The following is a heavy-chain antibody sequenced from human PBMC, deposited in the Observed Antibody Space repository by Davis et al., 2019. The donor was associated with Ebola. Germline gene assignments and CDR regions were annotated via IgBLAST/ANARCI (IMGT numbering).Heavy chain of an antibody. V-gene: IGHV1-69*06. Sequence: AASVKVSCKASGGTFSSYAISWVRQAPGQGLEWMGGIIPIFGTANYAQKFQGRVTITADKSTSTAYMELSSLRSEDTAVYYCARDRGSSWLHWFDPWGQGTLVTVSS. D-gene: IGHD6-13*01. J-gene: IGHJ5*02. CDR2: IIPIFGTA. CDR1: GGTFSSYA. CDR3: ARDRGSSWLHWFDP.